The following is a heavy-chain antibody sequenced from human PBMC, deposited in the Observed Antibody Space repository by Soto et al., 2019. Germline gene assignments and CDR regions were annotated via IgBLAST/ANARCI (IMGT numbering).Heavy chain of an antibody. D-gene: IGHD4-4*01. CDR3: TKGHSNYPDNWFDP. J-gene: IGHJ5*02. Sequence: EVQLLVSGGGSVQPGGSLRLSCAASGFSFSNYAMSWVRQAPGTGLEWVSAIDSGGGSTYYAASVKGRFSISRDNSMSTLYLQMNSLRAEDTAIYYCTKGHSNYPDNWFDPWGQGTRVTVSS. V-gene: IGHV3-23*01. CDR1: GFSFSNYA. CDR2: IDSGGGST.